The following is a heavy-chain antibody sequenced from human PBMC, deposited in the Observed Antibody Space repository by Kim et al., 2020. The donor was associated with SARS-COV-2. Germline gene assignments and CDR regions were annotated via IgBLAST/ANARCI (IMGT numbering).Heavy chain of an antibody. V-gene: IGHV3-21*01. D-gene: IGHD3-10*01. CDR2: ISSSSSYI. J-gene: IGHJ5*02. CDR3: ARDPGYYGSGSYYPPGWYIWFDP. CDR1: GFTFSSYS. Sequence: GGSLRLSCAASGFTFSSYSMNWVRQAPGKGLEWVSSISSSSSYIYYADSVKGRFTISRDNAKNSLYLQMNSLRAEDTAVYYCARDPGYYGSGSYYPPGWYIWFDPWGQGTLVTVSS.